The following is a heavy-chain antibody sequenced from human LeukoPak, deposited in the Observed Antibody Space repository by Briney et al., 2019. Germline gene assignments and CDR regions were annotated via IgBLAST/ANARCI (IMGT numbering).Heavy chain of an antibody. CDR2: ISGSGGST. J-gene: IGHJ4*02. D-gene: IGHD6-19*01. Sequence: TGGSLRLSCAASGFTFSSYAMSWVRPAPGKGLEWVSAISGSGGSTYYADSVKGRFTISRDNSKNTLYLQMNSLRAEDTAVYYCAKVVGGSGWWVDYWGQGTLVTVSS. CDR1: GFTFSSYA. V-gene: IGHV3-23*01. CDR3: AKVVGGSGWWVDY.